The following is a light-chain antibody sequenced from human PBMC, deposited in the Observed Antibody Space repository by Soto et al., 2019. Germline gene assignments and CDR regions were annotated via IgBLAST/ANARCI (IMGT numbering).Light chain of an antibody. CDR1: GSYNF. CDR2: EVS. J-gene: IGLJ1*01. V-gene: IGLV2-23*02. CDR3: CSDAGRSTYV. Sequence: QSALTQPASVSGSPGQSITISCTVGSYNFVSRYQQHPGKAPKVLIYEVSKRPSGVSDRFSGSKSGNTASLTISGLQAEDEADYYCCSDAGRSTYVFGTGTKVTVL.